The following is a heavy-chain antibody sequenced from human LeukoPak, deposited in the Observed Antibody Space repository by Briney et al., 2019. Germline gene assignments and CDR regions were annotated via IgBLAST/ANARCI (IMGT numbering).Heavy chain of an antibody. CDR3: ARGFLEWLPFDY. Sequence: SETLSLTCTVSGYAISRGYYWGWIRQVPGKGLEWNGSIYHSGSTYYNPSLKSRVTISVDTSKNQFSLKLSSVTAADTAVYYCARGFLEWLPFDYWGQGTLVTVSS. V-gene: IGHV4-38-2*02. D-gene: IGHD3-3*01. CDR1: GYAISRGYY. J-gene: IGHJ4*02. CDR2: IYHSGST.